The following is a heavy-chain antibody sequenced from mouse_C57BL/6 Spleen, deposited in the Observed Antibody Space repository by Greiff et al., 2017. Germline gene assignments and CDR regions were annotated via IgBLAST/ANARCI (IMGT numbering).Heavy chain of an antibody. J-gene: IGHJ4*01. Sequence: VQLQQSGPVLVKPGASVKMSCKASGYTFTDYYMNWVKQSHGKSLEWIGVINPYNGGTSYNQKFKGKATLTVDKSSSTAYMELNSLTSEDSAVYYCAREDGSSPYYYAMDYWGQGTSVTVSS. CDR2: INPYNGGT. CDR3: AREDGSSPYYYAMDY. V-gene: IGHV1-19*01. D-gene: IGHD1-1*01. CDR1: GYTFTDYY.